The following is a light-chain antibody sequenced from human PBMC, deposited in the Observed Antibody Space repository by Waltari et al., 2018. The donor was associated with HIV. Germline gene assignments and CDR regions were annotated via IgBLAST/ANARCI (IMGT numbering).Light chain of an antibody. CDR3: LQSDKWPRT. CDR2: GAS. Sequence: VLLTQSPATLSVSPGERVTVACRASQSVSSSPAWYQLKPGQAPRLLRYGASTRASGVPARFTATGSGTQFTLTVSNLQSDDFALYFCLQSDKWPRTFGQGTKLEIK. CDR1: QSVSSS. V-gene: IGKV3-15*01. J-gene: IGKJ1*01.